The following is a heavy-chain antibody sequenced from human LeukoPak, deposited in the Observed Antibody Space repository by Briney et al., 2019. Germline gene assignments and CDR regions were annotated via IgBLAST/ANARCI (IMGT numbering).Heavy chain of an antibody. Sequence: GGSLRLSCAASGFTFSNYYMHWIRQAPGKGLEWVSFISYSGSNKYYADSVKGRFTISRDNSKNTLYLQMNSLRAEDTAVYYCSRRVSFYDGRGVYSSDAFDSWGEGKMVTVSS. CDR2: ISYSGSNK. CDR1: GFTFSNYY. D-gene: IGHD3-16*02. CDR3: SRRVSFYDGRGVYSSDAFDS. J-gene: IGHJ3*02. V-gene: IGHV3-11*01.